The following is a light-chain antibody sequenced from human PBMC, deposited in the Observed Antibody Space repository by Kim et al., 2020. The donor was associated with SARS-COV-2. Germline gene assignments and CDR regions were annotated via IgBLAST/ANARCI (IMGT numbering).Light chain of an antibody. J-gene: IGLJ3*02. V-gene: IGLV7-46*01. CDR3: LLSHSDVRV. Sequence: PGGTVTLTYASSTGAVTSGHYPYWFQPKPGQAPKTLIYETSKKYSWTPVRFSGSLLGGKAALTLSGAQPEDEAEYYCLLSHSDVRVFGGGTQLTVL. CDR1: TGAVTSGHY. CDR2: ETS.